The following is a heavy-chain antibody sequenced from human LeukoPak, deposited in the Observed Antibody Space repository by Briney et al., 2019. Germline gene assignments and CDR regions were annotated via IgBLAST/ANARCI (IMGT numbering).Heavy chain of an antibody. CDR1: GDSVSSSSAT. V-gene: IGHV6-1*01. J-gene: IGHJ2*01. D-gene: IGHD6-13*01. CDR3: ARGSKGSSPYWYFDL. CDR2: TYYRSKWYD. Sequence: SPTLSLTCAISGDSVSSSSATWNWIRQSPSRGLEWLGRTYYRSKWYDDYAVSVKSRITISPDTSKNHFSLQLNSVTPEDTAVYYCARGSKGSSPYWYFDLWGRGTLVTVSS.